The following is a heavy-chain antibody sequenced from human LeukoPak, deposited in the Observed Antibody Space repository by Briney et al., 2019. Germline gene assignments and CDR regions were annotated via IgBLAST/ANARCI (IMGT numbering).Heavy chain of an antibody. J-gene: IGHJ4*02. V-gene: IGHV3-53*01. CDR2: IYRSGST. Sequence: GGSLRLSCAASGFTVSTNYMNWVPQAPGKGLEWVSVIYRSGSTYYADSVKGRFTISRDNSKNTVYLQMNSLRAEDTAVYFCARGDDYGGPWYYFDYWGQGTLVTVSS. CDR1: GFTVSTNY. D-gene: IGHD4-23*01. CDR3: ARGDDYGGPWYYFDY.